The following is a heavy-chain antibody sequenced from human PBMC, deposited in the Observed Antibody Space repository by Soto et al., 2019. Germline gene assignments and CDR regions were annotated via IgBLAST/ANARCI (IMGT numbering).Heavy chain of an antibody. V-gene: IGHV1-69*01. CDR3: ARDRAGYYSHFVY. CDR1: RGTFTNYA. J-gene: IGHJ4*02. CDR2: IMPFFGSG. Sequence: QVYLVQSGAEVKKPGSSVKVSCKALRGTFTNYAFSWVRQAPGQGLEWMGGIMPFFGSGNYAQQFQGRINITEDESTSSVYLELTSLRSEDTPVYYCARDRAGYYSHFVYWGQGTLVTVSS. D-gene: IGHD3-22*01.